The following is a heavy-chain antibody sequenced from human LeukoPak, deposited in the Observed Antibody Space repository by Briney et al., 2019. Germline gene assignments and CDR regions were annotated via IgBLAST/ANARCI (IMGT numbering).Heavy chain of an antibody. CDR2: IYYRGST. Sequence: RASETLSLTCTVSGGSISSYYWSWIRQPPGKGLEWIGYIYYRGSTNYNPSLKSRVTISVDTSKNQFSLKLSSVTAADTAVYYCARGGYCSSTSCYTRWFDPWGRGTLVTVSS. V-gene: IGHV4-59*01. D-gene: IGHD2-2*02. CDR1: GGSISSYY. J-gene: IGHJ5*02. CDR3: ARGGYCSSTSCYTRWFDP.